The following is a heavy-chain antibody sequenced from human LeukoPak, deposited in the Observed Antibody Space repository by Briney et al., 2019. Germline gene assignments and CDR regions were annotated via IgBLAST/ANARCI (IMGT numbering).Heavy chain of an antibody. J-gene: IGHJ4*02. D-gene: IGHD2-2*01. CDR2: IYPGDSDT. CDR1: GYSFTSYW. CDR3: ARLRGCSSTSCYSYPDY. V-gene: IGHV5-51*01. Sequence: PGESLQISCQGSGYSFTSYWIGWVRQMPGKGLEWMGIIYPGDSDTRYSPSFQGQVTISADESISTAYLQWSSLKASDTAMYYCARLRGCSSTSCYSYPDYWGQGTLVTVSS.